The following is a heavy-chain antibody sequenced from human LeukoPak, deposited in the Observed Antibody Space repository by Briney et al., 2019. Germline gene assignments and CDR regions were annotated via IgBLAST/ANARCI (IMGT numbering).Heavy chain of an antibody. CDR1: GGSISSGDYY. D-gene: IGHD3-22*01. V-gene: IGHV4-30-4*01. CDR3: AREEYYYDSSGPRVYFDY. J-gene: IGHJ4*02. CDR2: IYYSGST. Sequence: PSQTLSLTCTVSGGSISSGDYYWSWIRQPPGKGLEWIGYIYYSGSTNYNPSLKSRVTISVDTSKNQFSLKLSSVTAADTAVYHCAREEYYYDSSGPRVYFDYWGQGTLVTVSS.